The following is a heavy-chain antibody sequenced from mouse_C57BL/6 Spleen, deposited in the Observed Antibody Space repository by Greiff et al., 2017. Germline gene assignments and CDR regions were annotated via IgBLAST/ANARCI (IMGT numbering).Heavy chain of an antibody. Sequence: QVQLQQPGAELVRPGSSVKLSCKASGYTFTSYWMHWVKQRPIQGLEWIGNIDPSDSETHYNQKFKDKATLTVDKSSSTAYMQRSSLTSEDSAVYYCARMGSNYENWFAYWGKGTLVTVSA. D-gene: IGHD2-5*01. CDR1: GYTFTSYW. CDR3: ARMGSNYENWFAY. CDR2: IDPSDSET. V-gene: IGHV1-52*01. J-gene: IGHJ3*01.